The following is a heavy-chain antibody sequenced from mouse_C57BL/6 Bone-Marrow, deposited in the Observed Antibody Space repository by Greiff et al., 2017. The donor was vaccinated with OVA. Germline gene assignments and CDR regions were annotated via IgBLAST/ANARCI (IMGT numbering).Heavy chain of an antibody. CDR1: GYTFTSYW. J-gene: IGHJ2*01. CDR2: INPSNGGT. CDR3: ARLGGTVPHYFDY. D-gene: IGHD1-1*01. Sequence: VQLQQSGTELVKPGASVKLSCKASGYTFTSYWMHWVTQRPGQGLEWIGNINPSNGGTNYNEKFKSKATLTVDKSSSTAYMQLSSLTSEDSAVYYCARLGGTVPHYFDYWGKGTTLTVSS. V-gene: IGHV1-53*01.